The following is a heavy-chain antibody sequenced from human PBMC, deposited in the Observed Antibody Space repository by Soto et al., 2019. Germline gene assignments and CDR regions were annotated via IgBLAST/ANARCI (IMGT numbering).Heavy chain of an antibody. CDR3: ARWGVDTAMVTEWFDP. J-gene: IGHJ5*02. CDR2: INHSGST. V-gene: IGHV4-34*01. D-gene: IGHD5-18*01. CDR1: GGSFSGYY. Sequence: PSETLSLTCAVYGGSFSGYYWSWIRQPPGKGLEWIGEINHSGSTNYNPSLKSRVTISVDTSKNQFSLKLSSVTAADTAVYYCARWGVDTAMVTEWFDPWGQGTLVTVSS.